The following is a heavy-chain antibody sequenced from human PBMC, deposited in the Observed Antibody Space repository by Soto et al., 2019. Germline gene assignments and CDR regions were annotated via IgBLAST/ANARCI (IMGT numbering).Heavy chain of an antibody. V-gene: IGHV4-39*01. D-gene: IGHD3-22*01. CDR2: IYYSGST. J-gene: IGHJ4*02. CDR1: GGSISSSSYY. Sequence: QLQLQESGPGLVKPSETLSLTCTVSGGSISSSSYYWGWIRQPPGKGLEWIGSIYYSGSTYYNPYLKSRVTISVDTSKNQFSLKLSSVTAADTAVYYCMLGSGWKAFDYWGQGTLVTVSS. CDR3: MLGSGWKAFDY.